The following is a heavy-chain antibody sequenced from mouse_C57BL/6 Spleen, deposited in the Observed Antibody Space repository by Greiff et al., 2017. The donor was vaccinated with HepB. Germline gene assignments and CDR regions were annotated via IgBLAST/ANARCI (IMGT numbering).Heavy chain of an antibody. Sequence: VQLQQSGAELVKPGASVKLSCKASGYTFTSYWMHWVKQRPGQGLEWIGMIHPNSGSTNYNEKFKSKATLTVDKSSSTAYMQISSLTSEDSAVYYGARGGQLRLDYWGQGTTLTVSS. J-gene: IGHJ2*01. CDR3: ARGGQLRLDY. V-gene: IGHV1-64*01. CDR2: IHPNSGST. CDR1: GYTFTSYW. D-gene: IGHD3-1*01.